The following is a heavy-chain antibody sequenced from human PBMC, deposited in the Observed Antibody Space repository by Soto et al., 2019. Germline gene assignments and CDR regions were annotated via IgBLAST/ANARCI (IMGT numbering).Heavy chain of an antibody. CDR1: GASISNGGFY. D-gene: IGHD4-17*01. V-gene: IGHV4-31*03. CDR3: AVSYGAFDY. J-gene: IGHJ4*02. CDR2: IYYTGST. Sequence: VQLQESGPGLVKPSQTLSLTCTVSGASISNGGFYWSWIRQHPGMGLEWVGYIYYTGSTYYNPSLRTRVTISVDTSKNQFSLRLRSATAADTAVYYCAVSYGAFDYWGQGTLVTVSS.